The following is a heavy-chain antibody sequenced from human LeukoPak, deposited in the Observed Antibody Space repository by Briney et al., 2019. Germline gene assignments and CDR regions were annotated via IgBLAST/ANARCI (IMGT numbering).Heavy chain of an antibody. V-gene: IGHV1-69*04. J-gene: IGHJ4*02. D-gene: IGHD2-2*01. Sequence: SVKVSCKASGGTFSSYAISWVRQAPGQGLEWMGRIIPILGIANYAQKFQGRVTITADKSTSTAYMELSSLRSEDTAVYYCARAGSSTSPGFGYWGQGTLVTVSS. CDR2: IIPILGIA. CDR1: GGTFSSYA. CDR3: ARAGSSTSPGFGY.